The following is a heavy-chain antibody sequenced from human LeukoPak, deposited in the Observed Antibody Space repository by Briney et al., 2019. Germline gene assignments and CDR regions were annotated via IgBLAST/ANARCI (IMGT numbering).Heavy chain of an antibody. V-gene: IGHV3-30*02. Sequence: GSLRLSCAASGFTFSSYGMHWVRQAPGKGLEWVAFIRYDGSNKYYADSVKGRFTISRDNSKNTLYLQMNSLRAEDTAVYYCAKDRAITTVTTSGYWGQGTLVTVSS. CDR2: IRYDGSNK. D-gene: IGHD4-11*01. CDR1: GFTFSSYG. J-gene: IGHJ4*02. CDR3: AKDRAITTVTTSGY.